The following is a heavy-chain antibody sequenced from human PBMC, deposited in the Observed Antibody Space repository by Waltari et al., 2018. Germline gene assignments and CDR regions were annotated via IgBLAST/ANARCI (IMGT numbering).Heavy chain of an antibody. V-gene: IGHV3-30*02. CDR2: IRYDGSNK. J-gene: IGHJ4*02. CDR1: GFTFSSYG. D-gene: IGHD6-19*01. CDR3: AKEREKGYSSGDY. Sequence: QVQLVESGGGVVQPGGSLRLSCAASGFTFSSYGMHWVRQAPGKGLEWVAFIRYDGSNKYYADSVKGRFTISRDNSKNTLYLQMNSLRAEDTAVYYCAKEREKGYSSGDYWGQGTLVTVSS.